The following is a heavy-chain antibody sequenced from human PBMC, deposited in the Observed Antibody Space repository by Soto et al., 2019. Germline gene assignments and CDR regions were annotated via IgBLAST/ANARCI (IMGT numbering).Heavy chain of an antibody. V-gene: IGHV3-30*18. CDR3: AKALGELSPESFDY. CDR1: GFTFSSYA. D-gene: IGHD3-16*02. Sequence: QVQLVESGGGVVQPGRSLRLSCAASGFTFSSYAMHWVRQAPGKGLEWVAIMSYDGNNQYYADSVKGRFTISRDNFKNTLHLQMNSLRAEDMAVYYCAKALGELSPESFDYWGQGILVTVSS. CDR2: MSYDGNNQ. J-gene: IGHJ4*02.